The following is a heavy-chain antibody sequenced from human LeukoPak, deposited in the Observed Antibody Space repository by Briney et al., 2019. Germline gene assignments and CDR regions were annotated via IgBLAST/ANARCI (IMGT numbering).Heavy chain of an antibody. D-gene: IGHD6-19*01. V-gene: IGHV4-59*01. CDR1: GGSISSYY. CDR2: IYYSGST. Sequence: PSETLSLTCTVSGGSISSYYWSWIRQPPGKGLEWIGYIYYSGSTNYNPSLKSRVTISVDTSKNQFSLKLSSVTAADTAVYYCARERIAVAGGIGFDPWGQGTLVTVSS. J-gene: IGHJ5*02. CDR3: ARERIAVAGGIGFDP.